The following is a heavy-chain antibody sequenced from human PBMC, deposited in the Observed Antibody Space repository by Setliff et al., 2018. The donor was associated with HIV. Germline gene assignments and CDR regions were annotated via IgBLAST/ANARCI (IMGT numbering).Heavy chain of an antibody. J-gene: IGHJ4*02. Sequence: PSETLSLTCAVYGGSFSGYCWSWIRQPPGKGLEWIGEINHSGRTKYSPSLRSRVSISVDTSKNHFSLKLRSVTAADTAVYYCAQLGMVDDFDYWGQGTLVTVSS. CDR1: GGSFSGYC. V-gene: IGHV4-34*01. CDR3: AQLGMVDDFDY. D-gene: IGHD1-1*01. CDR2: INHSGRT.